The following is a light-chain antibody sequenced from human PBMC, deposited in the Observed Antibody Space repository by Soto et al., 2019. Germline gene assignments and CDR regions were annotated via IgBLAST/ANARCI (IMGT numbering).Light chain of an antibody. Sequence: IQLTHAPSDLAEPVLDRVNRTLLASQDISSLLAWYQQKPGKAPKLLIYAASTLQNGVPSRFSGSGSGTDFTLTISSLQPEDFATYYCQHFRSFPINCGQGPRREIK. CDR2: AAS. CDR1: QDISSL. J-gene: IGKJ5*01. V-gene: IGKV1-9*01. CDR3: QHFRSFPIN.